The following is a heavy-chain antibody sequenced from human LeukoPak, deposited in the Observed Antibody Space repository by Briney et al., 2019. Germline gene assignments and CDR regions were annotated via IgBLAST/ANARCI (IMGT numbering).Heavy chain of an antibody. D-gene: IGHD3-10*02. CDR3: AELGITMIGGV. CDR1: EFTFSSYA. CDR2: ISSSGSTI. J-gene: IGHJ6*04. V-gene: IGHV3-48*03. Sequence: GGSLRLSCAASEFTFSSYAMYWVRQAPGKGLEWVSYISSSGSTIYYADSVKGRFTISRDNAKNSLYLQMNSLRAEDTAVYYCAELGITMIGGVWGKGTTVTISS.